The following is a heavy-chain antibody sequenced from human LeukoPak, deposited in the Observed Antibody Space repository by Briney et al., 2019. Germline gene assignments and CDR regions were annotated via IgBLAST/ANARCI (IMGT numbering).Heavy chain of an antibody. CDR1: GFTVGSSY. V-gene: IGHV3-66*01. J-gene: IGHJ4*02. Sequence: EPGGSLRLSCAASGFTVGSSYMNWVRQAPGKGLEWVSVVYSGGNTYYAYSVKGRFTISRDYSKNTLYLQMNSLRAEDTAVYYCARSAADAFDYWGQGTLVTVSS. CDR2: VYSGGNT. CDR3: ARSAADAFDY.